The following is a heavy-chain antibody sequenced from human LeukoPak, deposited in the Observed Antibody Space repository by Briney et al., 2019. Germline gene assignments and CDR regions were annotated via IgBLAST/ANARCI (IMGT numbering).Heavy chain of an antibody. CDR2: ISWNSGSI. CDR1: GFTFDDYA. J-gene: IGHJ1*01. D-gene: IGHD2-15*01. Sequence: PGRSLRLSCAASGFTFDDYAMHWVRQAPGKGLEWVSGISWNSGSIGYADSVRGRFTISRDNSKNTLYLQMNSLRAEDTAVYYCARGSPRDIVVVVAAAEYFQHWGQGTLVTVSS. CDR3: ARGSPRDIVVVVAAAEYFQH. V-gene: IGHV3-9*01.